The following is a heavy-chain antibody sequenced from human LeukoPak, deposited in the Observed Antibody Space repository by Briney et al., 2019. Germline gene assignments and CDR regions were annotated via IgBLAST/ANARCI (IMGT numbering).Heavy chain of an antibody. V-gene: IGHV3-21*05. D-gene: IGHD6-19*01. J-gene: IGHJ4*02. CDR3: ARGEWLVRR. CDR2: ISSSSSYT. Sequence: GGSLRLSCSAFGFTFSPFGMHWVRQAPGKGLEWVSYISSSSSYTNYADSVKGRFTISRDNAKNSQYLQMNSLRAEDTAVYYCARGEWLVRRWGQGTLVTVSS. CDR1: GFTFSPFG.